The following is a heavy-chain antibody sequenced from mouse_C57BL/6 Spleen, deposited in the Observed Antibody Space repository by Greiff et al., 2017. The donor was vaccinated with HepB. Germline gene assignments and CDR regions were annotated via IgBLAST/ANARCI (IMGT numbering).Heavy chain of an antibody. CDR3: ARRGRLYFDY. CDR2: ISSGSSTI. V-gene: IGHV5-17*01. D-gene: IGHD3-3*01. CDR1: GFTFSDYG. Sequence: EVKVVESGGGLVKPGGSLKLSCAASGFTFSDYGMHWVRQAPEKGLEWVAYISSGSSTIYYADTVKGRFTISRDNAKNTLFLQMTSLRSEDTAMYYWARRGRLYFDYWGQGTTLTVSS. J-gene: IGHJ2*01.